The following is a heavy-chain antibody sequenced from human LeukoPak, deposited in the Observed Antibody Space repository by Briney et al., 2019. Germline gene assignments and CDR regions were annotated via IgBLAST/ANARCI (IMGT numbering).Heavy chain of an antibody. Sequence: GASVKVSCKASGYTFTSYAMHWVRQAPGQRLEWMGWINAGNGNTKYSQKFQGRVTITRDTSASTAYMELSSLRSEDTAVYYCARDKKGYCGGDCYSDYYYGMDVWGQGTTVTVSS. CDR3: ARDKKGYCGGDCYSDYYYGMDV. CDR2: INAGNGNT. D-gene: IGHD2-21*02. V-gene: IGHV1-3*01. CDR1: GYTFTSYA. J-gene: IGHJ6*02.